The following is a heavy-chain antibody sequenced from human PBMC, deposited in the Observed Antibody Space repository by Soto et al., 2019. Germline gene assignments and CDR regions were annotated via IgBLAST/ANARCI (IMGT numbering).Heavy chain of an antibody. J-gene: IGHJ4*02. V-gene: IGHV3-23*01. D-gene: IGHD2-2*01. CDR1: GFTFSNYP. CDR2: ISASGGST. CDR3: AKEQTNIEADTSSIFDY. Sequence: GGSLRLSCAASGFTFSNYPMTWVRQAPGKGLEWVSSISASGGSTYYADSVKGRFTISRDNPRNTISLQMNSLRDEDTAVYYCAKEQTNIEADTSSIFDYWGQGTMVTVYS.